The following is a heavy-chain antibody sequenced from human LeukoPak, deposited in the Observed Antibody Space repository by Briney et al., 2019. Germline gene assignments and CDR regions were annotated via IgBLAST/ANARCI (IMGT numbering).Heavy chain of an antibody. CDR3: ARGGDIVVVPAALQYYYYYYGMDV. D-gene: IGHD2-2*01. Sequence: SETLSLTCTVSGGSISSSSYYWGWIRQPPGKGLEWIGSIYYSGSTYYNPSLKSRVTISVDTSKNQFSLKLSSVTAADTAVYDCARGGDIVVVPAALQYYYYYYGMDVWGQGTTVTVSS. CDR1: GGSISSSSYY. J-gene: IGHJ6*02. CDR2: IYYSGST. V-gene: IGHV4-39*01.